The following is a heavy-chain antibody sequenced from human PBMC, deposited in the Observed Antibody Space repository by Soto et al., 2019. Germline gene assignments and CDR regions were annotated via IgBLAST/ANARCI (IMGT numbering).Heavy chain of an antibody. J-gene: IGHJ4*02. Sequence: SETLSLTCTVSGGSISSGGYYWSWIRQHPGKGLEWIGYIYYSGSTYYNPSLKSRVTISVDTSKNQFSLKLSSVTAADTAVYYCASYFWSGYWRYFDYSGQGTLVTVSS. CDR1: GGSISSGGYY. D-gene: IGHD3-3*01. CDR3: ASYFWSGYWRYFDY. CDR2: IYYSGST. V-gene: IGHV4-31*03.